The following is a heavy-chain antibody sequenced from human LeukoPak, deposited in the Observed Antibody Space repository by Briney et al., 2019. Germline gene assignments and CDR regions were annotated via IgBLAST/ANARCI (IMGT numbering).Heavy chain of an antibody. V-gene: IGHV1-2*06. CDR3: ARVRGGNWN. D-gene: IGHD4-23*01. CDR1: GFTFSSYA. Sequence: GGSLRLSCAASGFTFSSYAMHWVRQAPGQGLEWMGRINPNSGGTNYAQKFQGRVTMTRDTSISTAYMELSRLRSDDTAVYYCARVRGGNWNWGQGTLVTVSS. CDR2: INPNSGGT. J-gene: IGHJ4*02.